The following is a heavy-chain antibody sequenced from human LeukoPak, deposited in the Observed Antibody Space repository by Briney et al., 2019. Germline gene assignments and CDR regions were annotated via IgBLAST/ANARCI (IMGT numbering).Heavy chain of an antibody. D-gene: IGHD3-10*01. J-gene: IGHJ4*02. V-gene: IGHV3-48*02. CDR1: GFTFSSYS. Sequence: GGSLRLSCAASGFTFSSYSMNWVRQAPGKGLEWITYISSSSSSIYYGDSVRGRLTISRDNAKNSLYLQMNSLRDEDTAVYYCARDREVRGVIVTDPADYWGQGTLVTVSS. CDR3: ARDREVRGVIVTDPADY. CDR2: ISSSSSSI.